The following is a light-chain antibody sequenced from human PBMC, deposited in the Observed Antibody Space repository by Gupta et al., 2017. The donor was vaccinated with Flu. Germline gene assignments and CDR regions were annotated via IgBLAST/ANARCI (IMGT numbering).Light chain of an antibody. J-gene: IGLJ1*01. CDR2: QDN. V-gene: IGLV3-1*01. Sequence: SYELTQLPLVSVSPGQTVPITCSGDKLGDDYVCWYQQRPGQSPLLIIYQDNKRTSGIPERFSGSNSGNTATLTITGTQVTDEADYYCQAWDSHTLYVFGTGTKVTVL. CDR3: QAWDSHTLYV. CDR1: KLGDDY.